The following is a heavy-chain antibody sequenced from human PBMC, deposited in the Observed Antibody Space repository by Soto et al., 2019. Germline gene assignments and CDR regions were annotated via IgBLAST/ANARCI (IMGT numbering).Heavy chain of an antibody. Sequence: SETLSLTCAVFGGSFSGYYWSWIRQPPGKGLEWIGEINHSGSTNYNPSLKSRVTISVDTSKNQFSLKLSSVTAADTAVYYCAREVVVAANRFDYWGQGTLVTVSS. D-gene: IGHD2-15*01. CDR2: INHSGST. CDR1: GGSFSGYY. V-gene: IGHV4-34*01. CDR3: AREVVVAANRFDY. J-gene: IGHJ4*02.